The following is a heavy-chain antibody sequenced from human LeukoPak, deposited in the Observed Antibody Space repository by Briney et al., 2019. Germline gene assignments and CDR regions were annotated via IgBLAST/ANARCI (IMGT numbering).Heavy chain of an antibody. CDR1: GFTLSSYA. V-gene: IGHV3-23*01. D-gene: IGHD5-18*01. CDR3: AKDRWYTAMGLFDY. CDR2: ISGAGGGT. Sequence: GGSLRLSCAASGFTLSSYAMTWVRQAPGKGLEWVSGISGAGGGTYYADSVKGRFTISRDNSKNTLYLQMNSLRAEDTAVYYCAKDRWYTAMGLFDYWGQGTLVTVSS. J-gene: IGHJ4*02.